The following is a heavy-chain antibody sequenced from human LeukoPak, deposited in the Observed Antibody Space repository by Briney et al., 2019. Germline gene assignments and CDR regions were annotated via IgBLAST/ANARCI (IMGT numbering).Heavy chain of an antibody. D-gene: IGHD3/OR15-3a*01. CDR1: GFVFSTYW. V-gene: IGHV3-7*01. CDR2: INLDGSEE. J-gene: IGHJ4*02. CDR3: ASGRHDFLH. Sequence: GGSLRLSCAASGFVFSTYWMTWARQAPGKGREGVANINLDGSEEHYVDSSLKGRFTISRDNAKNSLYLQMTSLRVEDTAVYYCASGRHDFLHWGQGTLVTVSS.